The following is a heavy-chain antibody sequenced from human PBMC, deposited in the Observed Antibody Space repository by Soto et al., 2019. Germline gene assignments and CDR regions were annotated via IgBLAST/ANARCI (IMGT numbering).Heavy chain of an antibody. CDR2: IYHSGNT. D-gene: IGHD5-12*01. J-gene: IGHJ3*01. CDR3: ARGANIMATSNDPFDV. CDR1: GHSISSGYY. Sequence: PSETLSLTCGVSGHSISSGYYWGWIRQPPGRGLEWIGNIYHSGNTCYNPSLKSRVTISLDTSKNQFSLRLNSVTAADTAVYYCARGANIMATSNDPFDVWGQGTMVTVSS. V-gene: IGHV4-38-2*01.